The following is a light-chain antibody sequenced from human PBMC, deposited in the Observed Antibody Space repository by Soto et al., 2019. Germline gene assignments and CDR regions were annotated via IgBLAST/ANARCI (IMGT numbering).Light chain of an antibody. CDR1: QSVLQSANNNNY. Sequence: DIVMTQSPDSLAVSLGARATINFKSSQSVLQSANNNNYLAWYQQKLAQHPKLLIYWASTREYEVPDRFSGSESGTDFTLTFSSLQAEDVAVYFCQQYDTTPLTFGGGTKMDIK. V-gene: IGKV4-1*01. J-gene: IGKJ4*01. CDR3: QQYDTTPLT. CDR2: WAS.